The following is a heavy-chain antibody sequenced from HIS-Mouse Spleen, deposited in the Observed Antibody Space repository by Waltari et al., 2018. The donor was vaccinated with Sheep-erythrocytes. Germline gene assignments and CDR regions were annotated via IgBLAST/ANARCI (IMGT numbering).Heavy chain of an antibody. Sequence: QLQLQESGPGLVKPSETLSLTCTVSGGSISSSSYYWGWIRQPPGKGLEWIGSIYYSGGTSYNPPLKSRVTISVDTSKNQFCLKMSSVTAADTAVYYCARHKGTAIVHFDCWGQGTLVTVSS. J-gene: IGHJ4*02. CDR3: ARHKGTAIVHFDC. V-gene: IGHV4-39*01. D-gene: IGHD5-18*01. CDR2: IYYSGGT. CDR1: GGSISSSSYY.